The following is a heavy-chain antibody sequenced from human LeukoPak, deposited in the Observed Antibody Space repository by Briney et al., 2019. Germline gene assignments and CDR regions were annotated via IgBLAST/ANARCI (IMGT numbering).Heavy chain of an antibody. V-gene: IGHV3-30*02. CDR1: GFTFTTYG. J-gene: IGHJ4*02. CDR3: AKDRVGRWLQSTRPFVDY. D-gene: IGHD5-24*01. Sequence: AGRSLRLSCAASGFTFTTYGMHWVRQAPGKGLEWVAFIRYDGTNKYSADSVKGRFTISRDNSKNTLYLQMNSLRPEDTAVYYCAKDRVGRWLQSTRPFVDYWGQGTLVTVSS. CDR2: IRYDGTNK.